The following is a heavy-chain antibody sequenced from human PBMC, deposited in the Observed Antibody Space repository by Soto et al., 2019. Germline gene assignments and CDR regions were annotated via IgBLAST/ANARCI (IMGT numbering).Heavy chain of an antibody. J-gene: IGHJ4*02. CDR1: GFTFYSYW. CDR3: ARTGDGHHDFLDY. D-gene: IGHD1-1*01. V-gene: IGHV3-7*01. CDR2: INQDGSDY. Sequence: EVHLEESGGGLVQPGGSLRLSCAASGFTFYSYWMNWVRQAPGKGLEWVANINQDGSDYNHVASVKGRFTISRENAKNSLFLKMNALRVEDTAVYYCARTGDGHHDFLDYWGQGILVSVSS.